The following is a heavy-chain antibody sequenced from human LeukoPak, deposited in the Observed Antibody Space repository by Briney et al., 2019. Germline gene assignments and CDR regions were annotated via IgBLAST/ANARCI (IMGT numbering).Heavy chain of an antibody. CDR1: GFTFSSYE. Sequence: GGSLRLSCAASGFTFSSYEMNWVRQAPGKGLEWVSSISSSGSYIYYADSVKGRFTISRDNAKNSLYLQMNSLRAEDTAEYFCARDSRAVAADFDYWGQGTLVTVSS. J-gene: IGHJ4*02. CDR2: ISSSGSYI. V-gene: IGHV3-21*01. CDR3: ARDSRAVAADFDY. D-gene: IGHD6-19*01.